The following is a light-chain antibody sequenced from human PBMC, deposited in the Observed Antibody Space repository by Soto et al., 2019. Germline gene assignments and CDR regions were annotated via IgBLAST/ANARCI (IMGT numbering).Light chain of an antibody. J-gene: IGKJ4*01. CDR1: QGISDT. CDR2: DTS. V-gene: IGKV3-15*01. Sequence: LVMYISPATLSVNKGERATLPCRASQGISDTLAWYQHKPGQTPRLLIYDTSSRATGVPARFSGSGSGPDFTLTISCLQSEDFAIYYCQLYNILPLTFCGVGIVDIK. CDR3: QLYNILPLT.